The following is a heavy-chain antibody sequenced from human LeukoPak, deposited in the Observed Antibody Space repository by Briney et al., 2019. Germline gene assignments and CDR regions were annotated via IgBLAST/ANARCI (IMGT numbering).Heavy chain of an antibody. CDR3: ARDSGVGATAHFDY. Sequence: ASVKVSCKASGYTFTSYAMNWVRQAPGQGLEWMGWIDTNTGNPTYAQGFTGRFVFSLDTSVSTAYLQISSLKAEDTAVYYCARDSGVGATAHFDYWGQGTLVTVSS. V-gene: IGHV7-4-1*02. CDR1: GYTFTSYA. D-gene: IGHD1-26*01. CDR2: IDTNTGNP. J-gene: IGHJ4*02.